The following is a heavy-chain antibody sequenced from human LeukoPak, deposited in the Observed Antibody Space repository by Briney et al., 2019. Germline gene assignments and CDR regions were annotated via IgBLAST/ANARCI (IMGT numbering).Heavy chain of an antibody. J-gene: IGHJ3*02. CDR1: GGSISSGDHY. V-gene: IGHV4-61*02. CDR3: ARETEYCSGGSCYSSSSYDI. D-gene: IGHD2-15*01. Sequence: PSETLSLTCSISGGSISSGDHYWTWIRQPAGKELEWIGRIHTTGRTNYNPSLKSRVYISVDTSKNQFSLRLSSVTAADTAVYYCARETEYCSGGSCYSSSSYDIWGQGQWSPSLQ. CDR2: IHTTGRT.